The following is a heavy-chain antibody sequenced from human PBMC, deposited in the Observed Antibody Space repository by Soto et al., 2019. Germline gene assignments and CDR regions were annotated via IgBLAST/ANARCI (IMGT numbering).Heavy chain of an antibody. J-gene: IGHJ2*01. CDR3: AHRQYSSGWNWYFDL. CDR2: IYWDDDK. D-gene: IGHD6-19*01. CDR1: GFSLSTSGVG. Sequence: QITLKESGPTLVKPTQTLTLTCTFSGFSLSTSGVGVGWIRQPPGKALEWLALIYWDDDKRYSPSLKSRLTITEDPSKTQVVLTMTTMDPVDTATYYCAHRQYSSGWNWYFDLWGRAPWSLSPQ. V-gene: IGHV2-5*02.